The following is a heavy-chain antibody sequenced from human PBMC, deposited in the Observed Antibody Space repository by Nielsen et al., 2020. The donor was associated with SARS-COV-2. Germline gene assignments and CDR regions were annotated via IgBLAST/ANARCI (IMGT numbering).Heavy chain of an antibody. CDR1: GFTFSNYA. Sequence: GESLKISCAASGFTFSNYAMHWVRQAPGKGLEWVAVISNDGSNKYYADSVKGRFTISRDNAKNSLYLQMNSLRAEDTAVYYCVRDSSVVIWSGYPVDWGQGTLVTVSS. J-gene: IGHJ4*02. CDR2: ISNDGSNK. CDR3: VRDSSVVIWSGYPVD. D-gene: IGHD3-3*01. V-gene: IGHV3-30-3*01.